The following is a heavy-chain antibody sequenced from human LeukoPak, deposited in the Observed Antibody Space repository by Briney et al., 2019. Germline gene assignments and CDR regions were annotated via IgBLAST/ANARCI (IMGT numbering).Heavy chain of an antibody. J-gene: IGHJ3*02. Sequence: SETLSLTCTVSGGSISSYYWSWIRQPPGKGLEWIGYIYYSGSTNYNPSLKSRVTISVDTSKNQFSLKLSSVTAADTAVYYCARDFGHCSGGSCYDDAFDIWGQGTMVTVSS. V-gene: IGHV4-59*01. D-gene: IGHD2-15*01. CDR3: ARDFGHCSGGSCYDDAFDI. CDR2: IYYSGST. CDR1: GGSISSYY.